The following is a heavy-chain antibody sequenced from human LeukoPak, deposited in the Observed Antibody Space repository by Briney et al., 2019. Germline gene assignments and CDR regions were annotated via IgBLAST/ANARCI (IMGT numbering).Heavy chain of an antibody. J-gene: IGHJ6*03. CDR3: ARDLSRGGVYYYYMDV. CDR1: GGSISSYY. V-gene: IGHV4-4*07. Sequence: PSETLSLTCTVSGGSISSYYWSWIRQPAGEGLEWIGRIYTSGSTNYNPSLKSRVTMSVDTSKNQFSLKLSSVTAADTAVYYCARDLSRGGVYYYYMDVWGKGTTVTVSS. CDR2: IYTSGST. D-gene: IGHD2-8*02.